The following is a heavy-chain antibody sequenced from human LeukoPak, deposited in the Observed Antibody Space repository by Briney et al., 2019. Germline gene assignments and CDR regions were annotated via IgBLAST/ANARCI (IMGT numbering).Heavy chain of an antibody. CDR2: IYYSGST. D-gene: IGHD6-19*01. CDR1: GGSISSSSYY. V-gene: IGHV4-39*07. J-gene: IGHJ4*02. CDR3: ARDDSSGWSY. Sequence: SETLSLTCTVSGGSISSSSYYWGWIRQPPGKGLEWIGSIYYSGSTYYNPSLKSRVTISVDTSKNQFSLKLSSVTAADTAVYYCARDDSSGWSYWGQGTLVTVSS.